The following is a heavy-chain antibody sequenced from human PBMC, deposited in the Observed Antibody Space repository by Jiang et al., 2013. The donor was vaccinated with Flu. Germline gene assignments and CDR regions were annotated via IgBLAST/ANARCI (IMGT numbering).Heavy chain of an antibody. D-gene: IGHD3-16*01. Sequence: QLVESGGGVVQPGGSLRLSCAASGFTFSSFGMHWVRQAPGKGLEWVAFILYDGSDKYYADSVKGRFTISRDNSKNTLYLQMNSLRAEDTAVYSCARTQLGGGAFDIWGQGTMVTVSS. CDR2: ILYDGSDK. CDR3: ARTQLGGGAFDI. CDR1: GFTFSSFG. J-gene: IGHJ3*02. V-gene: IGHV3-30*02.